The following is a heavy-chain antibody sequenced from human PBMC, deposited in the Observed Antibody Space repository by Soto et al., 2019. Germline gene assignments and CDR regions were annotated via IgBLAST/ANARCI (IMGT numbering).Heavy chain of an antibody. CDR1: GYTFTSYD. V-gene: IGHV1-46*04. Sequence: ASVKVSCKASGYTFTSYDLSWVRQAPGQGLEWVGRINPSARSASYAQKLHGRLTMTTDTSTTTAYMELSRLTFEDTAVYFCARDTSAANGVIDHWGQGTLVTVSS. J-gene: IGHJ4*02. CDR3: ARDTSAANGVIDH. CDR2: INPSARSA. D-gene: IGHD3-16*02.